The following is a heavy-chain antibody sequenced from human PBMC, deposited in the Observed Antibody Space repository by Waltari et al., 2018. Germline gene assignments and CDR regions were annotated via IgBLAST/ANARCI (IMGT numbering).Heavy chain of an antibody. CDR1: GFTVSSNY. CDR2: IYSGGST. Sequence: EVQLVESGGGLVQPGGSLRLSCAASGFTVSSNYMSWVRQAPGKGLEWVSVIYSGGSTYYAESVKGRFTISRDNSKNTLYLQMNSLRAEDTAVYYCARYLTGRDYFDYWGQGTLVTVSS. CDR3: ARYLTGRDYFDY. D-gene: IGHD3-9*01. J-gene: IGHJ4*02. V-gene: IGHV3-66*01.